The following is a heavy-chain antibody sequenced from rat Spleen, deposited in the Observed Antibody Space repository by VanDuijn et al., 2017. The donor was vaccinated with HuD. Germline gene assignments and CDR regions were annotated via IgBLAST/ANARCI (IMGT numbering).Heavy chain of an antibody. D-gene: IGHD4-1*01. CDR1: GFTFSDYY. CDR2: ISSDGGRN. V-gene: IGHV5-7*01. CDR3: GRHWPNTAFDY. J-gene: IGHJ2*01. Sequence: EVQLVESGGGLVQPGRSLKLSCAASGFTFSDYYMAWVRQAPTKGLEWVATISSDGGRNFYRDSVKGRFTISRDNAKSSLYLQLDSLGSEDTATYYCGRHWPNTAFDYWGQGIMVIVSS.